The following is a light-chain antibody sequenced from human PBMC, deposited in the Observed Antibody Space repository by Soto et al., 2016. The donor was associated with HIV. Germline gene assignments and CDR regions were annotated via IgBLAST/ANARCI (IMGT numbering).Light chain of an antibody. CDR2: AAS. Sequence: SQMINSYLNWYQQKPGKAPRLLISAASSLQVGVPSRFSGSRSRTGFSLTITSLQPEDFATYYCQQSYSIPLTFGQGTRLEIK. CDR3: QQSYSIPLT. V-gene: IGKV1-39*01. J-gene: IGKJ5*01. CDR1: QMINSY.